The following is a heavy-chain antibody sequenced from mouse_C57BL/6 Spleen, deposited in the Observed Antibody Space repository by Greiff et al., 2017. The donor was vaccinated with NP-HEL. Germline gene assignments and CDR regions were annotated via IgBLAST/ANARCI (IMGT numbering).Heavy chain of an antibody. CDR3: ARRGYYYGSSPWFAY. CDR1: GYTFTDYY. D-gene: IGHD1-1*01. J-gene: IGHJ3*01. CDR2: LNPNNGGT. V-gene: IGHV1-26*01. Sequence: EVQLQQSGPELVKPGASVKISCKASGYTFTDYYMNWVKQSHGKSLEWIGDLNPNNGGTSYNQKFKGKATLTVDKSSSTAYMELRSLTSEDSAVYYCARRGYYYGSSPWFAYWGQGTLVTVSA.